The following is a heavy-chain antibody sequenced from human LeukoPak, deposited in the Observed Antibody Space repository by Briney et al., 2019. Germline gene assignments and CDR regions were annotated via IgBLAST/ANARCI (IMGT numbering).Heavy chain of an antibody. CDR2: INPNSGGT. D-gene: IGHD2-15*01. V-gene: IGHV1-2*02. Sequence: ASVKVSCKASGYTCTGYYMHWVRQAPGQGLEWMGWINPNSGGTNYAQKFQGRVTMTRDTSISTVYMELNRLTSDDTALYYCARVGYCSGDRCYLHFDYWGQGTLVTVSS. CDR1: GYTCTGYY. CDR3: ARVGYCSGDRCYLHFDY. J-gene: IGHJ4*02.